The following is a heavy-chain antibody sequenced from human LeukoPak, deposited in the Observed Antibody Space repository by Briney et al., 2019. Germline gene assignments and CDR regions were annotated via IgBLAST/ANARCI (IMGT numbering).Heavy chain of an antibody. J-gene: IGHJ4*02. CDR3: ARVTDWNDLDY. Sequence: PSETLSLPCTVSVAPLRGYYWSWIRQPPGKRPEWIGYIISTGTINYNPSLKSRVTISIDTSRNQLSLQLTSVTAADTAVYYCARVTDWNDLDYWGPGTLGTVSS. D-gene: IGHD1-1*01. CDR2: IISTGTI. V-gene: IGHV4-59*01. CDR1: VAPLRGYY.